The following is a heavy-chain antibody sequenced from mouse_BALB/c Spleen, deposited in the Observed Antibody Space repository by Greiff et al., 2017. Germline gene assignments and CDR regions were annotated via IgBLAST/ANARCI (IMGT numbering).Heavy chain of an antibody. V-gene: IGHV14-4*02. CDR3: FYYDYDVGFAY. D-gene: IGHD2-4*01. CDR2: IDPENGDT. J-gene: IGHJ3*01. CDR1: GFNIKDYY. Sequence: EVQLQQSGAELVRSGASVKLSCTASGFNIKDYYMHWVKQRPEQGLEWIGWIDPENGDTEYAPKFQGKATMTADTSSNTAYLQLSSLTSEDTAVYYCFYYDYDVGFAYWGQGTLVTVSA.